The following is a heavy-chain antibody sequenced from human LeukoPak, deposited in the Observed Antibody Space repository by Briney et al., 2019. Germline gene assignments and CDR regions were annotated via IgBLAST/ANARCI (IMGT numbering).Heavy chain of an antibody. D-gene: IGHD4-23*01. V-gene: IGHV4-59*01. CDR1: GGSISSYY. Sequence: SETLSLTCTVSGGSISSYYWSWIRQPPAKGLEWIGYIYYSGSTKYNPSLKSRVTILVDASQNQFSLKLRSVTAADTAVYYCARHPYGGNSDFQHWGQGTLVIVSS. CDR2: IYYSGST. CDR3: ARHPYGGNSDFQH. J-gene: IGHJ1*01.